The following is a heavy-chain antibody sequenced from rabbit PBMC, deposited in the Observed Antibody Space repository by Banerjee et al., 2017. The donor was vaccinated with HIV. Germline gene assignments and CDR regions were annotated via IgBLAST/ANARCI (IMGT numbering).Heavy chain of an antibody. J-gene: IGHJ4*01. CDR3: ARDLAGAIGWNFGL. CDR2: IYSSNGDK. V-gene: IGHV1S45*01. D-gene: IGHD4-1*01. Sequence: QEQLEESGGGLVKPERSLTLTCKASGSDISSNAMCWVRQAPGKGLELIACIYSSNGDKWYASWAKGRFTISKTSSTTVTLQMTSLTAADTATYFCARDLAGAIGWNFGLWGPGTLVTVS. CDR1: GSDISSNA.